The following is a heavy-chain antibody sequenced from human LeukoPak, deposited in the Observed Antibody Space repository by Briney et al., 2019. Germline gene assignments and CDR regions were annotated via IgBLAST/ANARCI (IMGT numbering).Heavy chain of an antibody. V-gene: IGHV3-23*01. Sequence: GGSLRLSCAASGFTFSSYAMSWVRQAPGKGLEWVSAITGSGNITYYADSVKGRFTISRDNSKNTLYLQMNSLRAEDTAVYYCAEFLRLTTCCDFDYWGQGTLVTVSS. J-gene: IGHJ4*02. CDR1: GFTFSSYA. D-gene: IGHD3-16*01. CDR2: ITGSGNIT. CDR3: AEFLRLTTCCDFDY.